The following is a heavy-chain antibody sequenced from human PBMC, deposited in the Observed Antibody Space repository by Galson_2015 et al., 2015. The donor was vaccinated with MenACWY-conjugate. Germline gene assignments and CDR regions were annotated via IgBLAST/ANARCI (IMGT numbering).Heavy chain of an antibody. Sequence: SLRLSCAASGFTFNNYWMHWVRHPPGKGLEWISYIKADGSFSNYADSVKGRFTISTDNAKNMVYLQTDGLGDEDTAVYFCARDNNWSFDSSGQGTLVTVSS. CDR2: IKADGSFS. CDR1: GFTFNNYW. J-gene: IGHJ4*02. V-gene: IGHV3-74*01. CDR3: ARDNNWSFDS. D-gene: IGHD1-1*01.